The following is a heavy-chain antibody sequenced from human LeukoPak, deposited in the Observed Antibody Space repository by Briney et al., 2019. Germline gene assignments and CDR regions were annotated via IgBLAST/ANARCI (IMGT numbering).Heavy chain of an antibody. V-gene: IGHV4-34*01. J-gene: IGHJ4*02. CDR1: GGSFSGYY. D-gene: IGHD3-22*01. CDR3: ARGLGRGINYYDSSGYDY. CDR2: INHSGST. Sequence: SETLSLTCAVYGGSFSGYYWSWIRQPPGKGLEWIGEINHSGSTNYNPSLKSRVTISVDTSKNQFSLKLSSVTAADTAVYYCARGLGRGINYYDSSGYDYWGQGILVTVSS.